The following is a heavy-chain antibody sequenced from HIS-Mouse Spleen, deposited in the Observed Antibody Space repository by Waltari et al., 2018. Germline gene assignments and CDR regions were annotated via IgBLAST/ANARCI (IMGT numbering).Heavy chain of an antibody. CDR2: IYYSGST. D-gene: IGHD6-13*01. V-gene: IGHV4-39*07. Sequence: QLQLQESGPGLVKPSETLSLTCTVSGGSISSSRYYWGWIRQPPGKGLEWIGSIYYSGSTYYNPSLKSRVTISVDTSKNQFSLKLSSVTAADTAVYYCARAPYSSSWYQAFDIWGQGTMVTVSS. CDR3: ARAPYSSSWYQAFDI. CDR1: GGSISSSRYY. J-gene: IGHJ3*02.